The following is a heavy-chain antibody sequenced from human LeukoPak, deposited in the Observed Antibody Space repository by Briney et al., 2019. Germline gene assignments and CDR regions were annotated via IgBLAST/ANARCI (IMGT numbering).Heavy chain of an antibody. J-gene: IGHJ4*02. Sequence: SETLSLTCAVYGGSFSGYYWSWIRQPPGKGLEWIGEINHSGSTNYNPSLKSRVTISVDTSKNQFSLKLSSVTAADTAVYYCARAGSEQQLVRFEIDCWGQGTLVTVSS. CDR3: ARAGSEQQLVRFEIDC. CDR1: GGSFSGYY. V-gene: IGHV4-34*01. CDR2: INHSGST. D-gene: IGHD6-13*01.